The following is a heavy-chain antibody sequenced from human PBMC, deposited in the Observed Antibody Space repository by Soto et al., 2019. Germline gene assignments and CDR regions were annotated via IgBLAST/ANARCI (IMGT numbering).Heavy chain of an antibody. CDR3: ARDQRYYDFSHQLYYYYGMDV. Sequence: GGSLRLSCAASGFTFSSYSMNWVRQAPGKGLKWVSVIYSGGSTYYADSVKGRFTISRDNSKNTLYLQMNSLRAEDTAVYYCARDQRYYDFSHQLYYYYGMDVWGQGSTVTVSS. D-gene: IGHD3-3*01. V-gene: IGHV3-66*01. CDR1: GFTFSSYS. J-gene: IGHJ6*02. CDR2: IYSGGST.